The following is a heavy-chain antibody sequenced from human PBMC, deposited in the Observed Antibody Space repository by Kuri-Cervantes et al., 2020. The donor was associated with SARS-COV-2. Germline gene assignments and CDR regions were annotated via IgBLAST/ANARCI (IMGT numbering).Heavy chain of an antibody. J-gene: IGHJ5*02. V-gene: IGHV3-30*02. D-gene: IGHD6-13*01. Sequence: GESLKISCAASGFTFSSYGMHWVRQAPGTGLEWVAFIRYDGSNKYYADSVKGRFTISRDNSKNTLYLQMNSLRDEDTAVYYCAKVGQQLVPDWFDPWGQGTLVTVSS. CDR2: IRYDGSNK. CDR3: AKVGQQLVPDWFDP. CDR1: GFTFSSYG.